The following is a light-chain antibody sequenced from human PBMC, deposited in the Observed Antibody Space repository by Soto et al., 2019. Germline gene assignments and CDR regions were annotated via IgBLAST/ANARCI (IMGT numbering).Light chain of an antibody. CDR3: QSYDSSLSGSF. CDR2: RNT. Sequence: QSVLTQPPSVSGAPGQRVTISCTGGSSNIGAGYDVHWYQQLPGTAPKLLIYRNTNRPSGVPDRFPGSRSATSASLAITGLQAEDEADYYCQSYDSSLSGSFFGTGTKLTVL. CDR1: SSNIGAGYD. J-gene: IGLJ1*01. V-gene: IGLV1-40*01.